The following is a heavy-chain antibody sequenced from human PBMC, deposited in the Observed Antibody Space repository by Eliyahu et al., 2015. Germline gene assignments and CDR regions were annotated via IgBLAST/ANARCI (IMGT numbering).Heavy chain of an antibody. Sequence: EVQLVESGGGLVKPGGSLRLXCAASGFTFSSYSMNWVRQAPGKGLEWVSSISSSSSYIYYADSVKGRFTISRDNAKNSLYLQMNSLRAEDTAVYYCAREAGDGMDVWGQGTTATVSS. CDR2: ISSSSSYI. J-gene: IGHJ6*02. D-gene: IGHD3-10*01. CDR1: GFTFSSYS. V-gene: IGHV3-21*01. CDR3: AREAGDGMDV.